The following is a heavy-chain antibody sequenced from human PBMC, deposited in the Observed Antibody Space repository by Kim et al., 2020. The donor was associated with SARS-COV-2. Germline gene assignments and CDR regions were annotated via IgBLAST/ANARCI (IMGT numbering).Heavy chain of an antibody. CDR1: GFTFSSYS. V-gene: IGHV3-48*02. Sequence: GGSLRLSCAASGFTFSSYSMSWVRQAPGKGLEWVSYITSSSSTIYYADSVKGRFTISRDNAKNSLYLQMNSLRDEDTAVYYCARDGIGAGGITPGVYWGQGALVTVSS. J-gene: IGHJ4*02. CDR2: ITSSSSTI. D-gene: IGHD6-13*01. CDR3: ARDGIGAGGITPGVY.